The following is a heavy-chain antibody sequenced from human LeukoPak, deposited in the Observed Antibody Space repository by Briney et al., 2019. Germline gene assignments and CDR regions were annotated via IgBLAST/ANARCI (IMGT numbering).Heavy chain of an antibody. V-gene: IGHV3-7*02. Sequence: PGGSLRLSCAASGFTFSSYWTSWVRQAPGKGLEWVANIKQDGSEKYYVDSVKGRFTISRDNAKNSLYLQMNSLRVEDTAVYYCTTDPREVPFDPWGQGTLVTVSS. CDR3: TTDPREVPFDP. CDR1: GFTFSSYW. J-gene: IGHJ5*02. CDR2: IKQDGSEK.